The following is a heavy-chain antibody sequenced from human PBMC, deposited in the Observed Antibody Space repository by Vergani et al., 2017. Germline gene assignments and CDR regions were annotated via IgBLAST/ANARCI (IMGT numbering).Heavy chain of an antibody. V-gene: IGHV4-59*11. CDR1: FDSIRNLY. Sequence: QVQLQESGPGLVKSSETLSLTCSVSFDSIRNLYCNWIRQPPGKGLEWIGSIHYSDNTNYNPSLKTRVTISVDTSKNQFSLKLTSVTAADTAVYYCARDGGEYDKDALDVWGQGTMVTVSS. CDR2: IHYSDNT. CDR3: ARDGGEYDKDALDV. D-gene: IGHD2-21*01. J-gene: IGHJ3*01.